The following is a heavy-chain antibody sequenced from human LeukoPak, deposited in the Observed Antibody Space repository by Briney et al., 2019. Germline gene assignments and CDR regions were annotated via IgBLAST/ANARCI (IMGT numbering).Heavy chain of an antibody. CDR1: GYTFTSYG. Sequence: ASVKVSCKASGYTFTSYGISWVRQAPGHGLEWMGWISAYNGNTKNAQKPQGRVTMTTDTSKSTAYMELRSLRSDDTAVYYCSRDQGGSYSDAFDIWGQGTMVTVSS. CDR2: ISAYNGNT. D-gene: IGHD1-26*01. J-gene: IGHJ3*02. CDR3: SRDQGGSYSDAFDI. V-gene: IGHV1-18*01.